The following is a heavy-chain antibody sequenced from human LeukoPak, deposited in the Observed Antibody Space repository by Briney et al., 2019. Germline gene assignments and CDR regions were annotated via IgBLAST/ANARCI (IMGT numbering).Heavy chain of an antibody. CDR1: GYTFNNHD. Sequence: ASVKVSCKASGYTFNNHDINWVRQATGQGLEWMGWMNPNSGNAGSAEKFQGRVTMTRNTSITTAYMELSSLSSEDSAVYYCARVGEYAATTDYFDYWGQGTLVTVSS. CDR2: MNPNSGNA. J-gene: IGHJ4*02. V-gene: IGHV1-8*01. CDR3: ARVGEYAATTDYFDY. D-gene: IGHD2-8*01.